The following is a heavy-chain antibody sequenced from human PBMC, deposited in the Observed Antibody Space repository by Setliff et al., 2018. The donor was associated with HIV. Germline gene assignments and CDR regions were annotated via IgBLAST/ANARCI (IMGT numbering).Heavy chain of an antibody. CDR3: ARDYTNAFHI. CDR2: IYQSGST. D-gene: IGHD3-3*01. CDR1: GGSFSDYY. V-gene: IGHV4-34*01. Sequence: PSETLSLTCAVYGGSFSDYYWSWIRQPPGKGLEWIGEIYQSGSTIYNPSLKSRVTISVDTSKNQFSLNLNSVTAADTAVYYCARDYTNAFHIWGQGTMVTVSS. J-gene: IGHJ3*02.